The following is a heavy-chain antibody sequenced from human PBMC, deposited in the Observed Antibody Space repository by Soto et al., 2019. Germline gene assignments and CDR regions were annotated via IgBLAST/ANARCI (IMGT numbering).Heavy chain of an antibody. CDR2: ITWDAGSA. CDR3: AKEKDRIFDY. V-gene: IGHV3-43*01. Sequence: LRLSCAGSGFTFDDHTMHWVRQAPGKGLEWVSLITWDAGSAFYADSVRGRFTISRDNSKNSLYLQMNSLRTEDSALYYCAKEKDRIFDYWGRGTPVTVSS. CDR1: GFTFDDHT. J-gene: IGHJ4*02.